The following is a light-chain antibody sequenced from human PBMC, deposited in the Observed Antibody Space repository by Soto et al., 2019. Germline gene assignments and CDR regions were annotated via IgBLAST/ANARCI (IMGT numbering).Light chain of an antibody. CDR1: SSDVGNYKY. J-gene: IGLJ1*01. CDR3: FSYTSSGTYV. Sequence: ALTQPASVSGSPGQSITISCTGTSSDVGNYKYVSWYQQHPGKAPKLMMYEVSNRPSVVSNRFSGSKSGNTASLTISGLQAEDETDYYCFSYTSSGTYVFGTRTKVTVL. V-gene: IGLV2-14*01. CDR2: EVS.